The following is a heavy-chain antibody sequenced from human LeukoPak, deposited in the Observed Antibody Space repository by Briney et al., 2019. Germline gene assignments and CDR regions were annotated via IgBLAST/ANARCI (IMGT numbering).Heavy chain of an antibody. D-gene: IGHD3-22*01. CDR1: GFTFSSYA. CDR2: ISGSGGST. V-gene: IGHV3-23*01. CDR3: AKDRRYYYDSSGDAFDI. Sequence: GGSLRLSCAASGFTFSSYAMSWVRQSPGKGLEWVSAISGSGGSTYYADSVKGRFTISRDNSKNTLYLQMNSLRAEDTAVYYCAKDRRYYYDSSGDAFDIWGQGTMVTVSS. J-gene: IGHJ3*02.